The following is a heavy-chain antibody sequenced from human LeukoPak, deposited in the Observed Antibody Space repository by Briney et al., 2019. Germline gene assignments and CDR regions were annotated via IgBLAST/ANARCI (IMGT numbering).Heavy chain of an antibody. CDR1: GGSISSYY. CDR3: ARDSTFLGYDSSGYYGFDY. V-gene: IGHV4-59*12. CDR2: ISYSGST. Sequence: PSETLSLTCTVSGGSISSYYGSWIRQPPGKGLEWSGYISYSGSTNYNPSLKSRVTISVDRSKNQFSLKLSSVTAADTAVYYCARDSTFLGYDSSGYYGFDYWGQGTLVTVSS. D-gene: IGHD3-22*01. J-gene: IGHJ4*02.